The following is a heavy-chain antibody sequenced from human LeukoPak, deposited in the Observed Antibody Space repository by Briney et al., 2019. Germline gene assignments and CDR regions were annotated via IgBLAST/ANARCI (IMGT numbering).Heavy chain of an antibody. CDR2: ISYDGSNK. CDR1: GFTFSSYG. V-gene: IGHV3-30*03. Sequence: GGSLGLSCAASGFTFSSYGMHWVRQAPGKGLEWVAVISYDGSNKYYADSVKGRFTISRDNSKNTLYLQMNSLRAEDTAVYYCASGRYGSGSYEFDYWGQGTLVTVSS. J-gene: IGHJ4*02. D-gene: IGHD3-10*01. CDR3: ASGRYGSGSYEFDY.